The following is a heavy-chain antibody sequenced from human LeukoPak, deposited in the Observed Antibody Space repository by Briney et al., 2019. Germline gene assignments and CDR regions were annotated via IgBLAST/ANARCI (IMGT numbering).Heavy chain of an antibody. J-gene: IGHJ6*03. D-gene: IGHD4-17*01. Sequence: PSETLSLTCAVYGGSFSGYYWSWIRQPPGKGLEWIGEINHSGSTNYNPSLKSRVTISVDTSKNQFSLKLSSVTAADTAVYYCARVGADYGDYYSYYYYYYMDVWGKGTTVTVSS. CDR2: INHSGST. CDR3: ARVGADYGDYYSYYYYYYMDV. CDR1: GGSFSGYY. V-gene: IGHV4-34*01.